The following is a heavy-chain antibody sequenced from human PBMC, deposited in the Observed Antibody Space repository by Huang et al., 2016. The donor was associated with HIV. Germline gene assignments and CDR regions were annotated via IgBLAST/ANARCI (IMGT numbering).Heavy chain of an antibody. CDR3: ARDKEAGTPFFDP. J-gene: IGHJ5*02. V-gene: IGHV1-3*01. Sequence: QVQLVQSGAEVEKPGASVNLSCKASGFNFLPYALHWVRQAPGQRLEWMGWINGDGLTKYSQKFQGRVTMTRDRSASTVYVDFKSLTYEDTAVYYCARDKEAGTPFFDPWGQGTLVTVSS. D-gene: IGHD6-19*01. CDR2: INGDGLT. CDR1: GFNFLPYA.